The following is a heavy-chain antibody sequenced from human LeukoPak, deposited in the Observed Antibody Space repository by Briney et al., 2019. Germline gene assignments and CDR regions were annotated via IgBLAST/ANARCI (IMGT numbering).Heavy chain of an antibody. D-gene: IGHD2-2*01. CDR1: GFTFSNYA. J-gene: IGHJ4*02. Sequence: GGSLRLSCAASGFTFSNYAMRWVRQAPGKVLEWVSGISGSGDSTYYADSVKGRFTISRDNSKNTLYLQMNSLRVEDTAVYYCARVLVVPSSADYLDYWGQGTLVTVSS. CDR3: ARVLVVPSSADYLDY. CDR2: ISGSGDST. V-gene: IGHV3-23*01.